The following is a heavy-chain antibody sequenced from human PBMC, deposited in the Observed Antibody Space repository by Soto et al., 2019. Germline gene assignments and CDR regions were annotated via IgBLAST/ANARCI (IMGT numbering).Heavy chain of an antibody. CDR2: IIPIFGTA. CDR3: ATDFGSGPGDY. J-gene: IGHJ4*02. Sequence: SVKVSWKASGGTFSSYSISWVRQAPGQGLEWMGGIIPIFGTANYAQKFQGRVTITADESTSTAYMELSSLRSEDTAVYYCATDFGSGPGDYWAQGTLVTVSS. CDR1: GGTFSSYS. D-gene: IGHD3-10*01. V-gene: IGHV1-69*13.